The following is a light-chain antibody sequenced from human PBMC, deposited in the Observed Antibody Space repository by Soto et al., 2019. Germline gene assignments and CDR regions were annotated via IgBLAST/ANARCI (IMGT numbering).Light chain of an antibody. CDR2: DAS. CDR1: QNINNY. J-gene: IGKJ1*01. Sequence: DIPLTQSPSSLSASVGDRVTITCQASQNINNYLNWYQQKPGRAPKLLIYDASNLEAGVPSRFSGSGSGTEFTLTISGLQPDDFATYYCQRYMSYSFGQGTKVDIK. CDR3: QRYMSYS. V-gene: IGKV1-33*01.